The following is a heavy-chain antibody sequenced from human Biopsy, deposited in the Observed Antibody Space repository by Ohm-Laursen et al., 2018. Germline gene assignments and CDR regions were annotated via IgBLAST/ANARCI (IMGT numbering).Heavy chain of an antibody. CDR1: GYTFISYS. CDR3: ARGEVTFGELIVSLDS. V-gene: IGHV1-18*01. Sequence: SVKVSCKPSGYTFISYSINWVRQAPGQGLEWMGWIRPLNGDTKYGQKFQDRVTMTTDTSTSTVYMELTSLRSDDTAVYYCARGEVTFGELIVSLDSWGQGTLLTVSS. D-gene: IGHD3-16*02. J-gene: IGHJ4*02. CDR2: IRPLNGDT.